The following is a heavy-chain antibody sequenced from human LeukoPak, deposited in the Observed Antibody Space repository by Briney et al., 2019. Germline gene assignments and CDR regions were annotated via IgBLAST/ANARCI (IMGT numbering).Heavy chain of an antibody. CDR3: AKDRYSTSSCFDY. Sequence: PGRSLRLSCAASGFTFEDYAMHWVRQAPGKGLEWVSGISWNSGSVDYADSVKGRFTISRDNAKNSLYLQMNSLRAEDMALYFCAKDRYSTSSCFDYWGQGTLVTVSS. D-gene: IGHD6-6*01. CDR2: ISWNSGSV. CDR1: GFTFEDYA. V-gene: IGHV3-9*03. J-gene: IGHJ4*02.